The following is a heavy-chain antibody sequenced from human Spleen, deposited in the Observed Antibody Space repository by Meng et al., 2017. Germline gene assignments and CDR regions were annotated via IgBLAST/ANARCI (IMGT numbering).Heavy chain of an antibody. CDR2: IKQDGSEK. D-gene: IGHD3-10*01. CDR3: ARHGITMVRGVSYFDY. V-gene: IGHV3-7*01. Sequence: GGSLRLSCAAPGFTFSSYWMSWVRQAPGKGLEWVANIKQDGSEKYYVDSVKGRFTISRDNAKNSLYLQMNSLRAEDTAVYYCARHGITMVRGVSYFDYWGQGTLVTVSS. J-gene: IGHJ4*02. CDR1: GFTFSSYW.